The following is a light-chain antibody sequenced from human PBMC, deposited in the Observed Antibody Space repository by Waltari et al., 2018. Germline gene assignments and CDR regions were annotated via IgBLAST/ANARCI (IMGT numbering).Light chain of an antibody. V-gene: IGKV3-15*01. J-gene: IGKJ1*01. Sequence: EIVMTQSPATLSVSPGERVTLSCRASQSVSSTLAWYQHKPGQAPRLLIYSASTRATGIPARFSGRASGTEFTLTISSLQSEDFAVYYCQQYNNWPPYTFGQGTKVEIK. CDR3: QQYNNWPPYT. CDR1: QSVSST. CDR2: SAS.